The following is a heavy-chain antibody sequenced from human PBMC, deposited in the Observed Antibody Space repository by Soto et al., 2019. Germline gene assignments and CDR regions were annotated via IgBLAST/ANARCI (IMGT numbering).Heavy chain of an antibody. CDR1: GGSISSGGYY. J-gene: IGHJ4*02. D-gene: IGHD3-10*01. CDR2: LYYRGST. Sequence: QVQLQESGPGLVKPSQTLSLTCTVSGGSISSGGYYWSWIRQHPGKGLEWIGYLYYRGSTYYNPSLKGRVTISGDTSKNQCSLKLSSVTAADTAVYYCARGPGTMAKIDYWGQGTLVTVSS. V-gene: IGHV4-31*03. CDR3: ARGPGTMAKIDY.